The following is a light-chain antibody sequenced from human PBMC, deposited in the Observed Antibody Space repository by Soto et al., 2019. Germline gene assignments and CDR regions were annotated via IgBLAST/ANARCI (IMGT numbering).Light chain of an antibody. CDR3: QQHGSSPRT. CDR2: GAS. CDR1: QTISSIY. Sequence: EIVLTQSPGTLSLSPGERATLSCRASQTISSIYLAWYQQKPGQAPRLLIYGASSRATGIPDRFSGSGSGTDFTLTISRLEPEDFAVYYCQQHGSSPRTCGQGTKVESK. J-gene: IGKJ1*01. V-gene: IGKV3-20*01.